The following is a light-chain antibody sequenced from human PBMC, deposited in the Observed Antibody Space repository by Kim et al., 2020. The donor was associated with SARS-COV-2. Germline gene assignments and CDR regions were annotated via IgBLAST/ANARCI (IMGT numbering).Light chain of an antibody. J-gene: IGKJ5*01. V-gene: IGKV1-17*01. CDR2: GAS. CDR3: LQHSTYPIT. CDR1: QDIKND. Sequence: ESMGDRVNITCRARQDIKNDLGWYQQNPGRAPKRLIYGASSLQSGVPSRFSGSGSGTEFTLTISSVQPEDFATYFCLQHSTYPITFGQGTRLEIK.